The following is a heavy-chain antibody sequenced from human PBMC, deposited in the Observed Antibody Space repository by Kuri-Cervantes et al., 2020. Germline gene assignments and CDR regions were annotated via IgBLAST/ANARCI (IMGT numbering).Heavy chain of an antibody. CDR1: GGSISRADYY. J-gene: IGHJ5*02. CDR2: IYYSGST. D-gene: IGHD3-10*01. V-gene: IGHV4-30-4*01. CDR3: ARDVKYYYGSGSIQCWFDP. Sequence: LRLSCTVSGGSISRADYYWSWVRQPPGKGLEWIGYIYYSGSTYYSPSLKSRVTISIDTSKNRFSLKLSSVTAADTAVYYCARDVKYYYGSGSIQCWFDPWGQGTLVTVSS.